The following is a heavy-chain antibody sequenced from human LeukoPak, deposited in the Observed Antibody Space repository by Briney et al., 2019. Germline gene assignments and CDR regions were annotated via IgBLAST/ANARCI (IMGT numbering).Heavy chain of an antibody. V-gene: IGHV4-34*01. CDR1: GGSFSGYY. D-gene: IGHD5-18*01. CDR2: ISHGGSN. CDR3: ARTTEGGYTYDYFYYYYMDV. Sequence: ETLSLTCAVYGGSFSGYYWSWIRQPPGKGLEWIGEISHGGSNNYNPSLKSRVTISVDTSKTQFSLKLSSVTAADTAVYYCARTTEGGYTYDYFYYYYMDVWGKGTTVTISS. J-gene: IGHJ6*03.